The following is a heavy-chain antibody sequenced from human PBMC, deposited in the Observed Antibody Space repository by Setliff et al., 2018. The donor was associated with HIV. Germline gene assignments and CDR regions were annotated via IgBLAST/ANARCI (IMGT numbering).Heavy chain of an antibody. CDR2: TSHSGKT. J-gene: IGHJ4*02. V-gene: IGHV4-34*01. CDR3: AKLLPAADMAREIDS. CDR1: GGPLSGHY. D-gene: IGHD2-2*01. Sequence: SETLSLTCAVYGGPLSGHYWSWIRQPPGQGLEWIGETSHSGKTNYNPSLKSRVTISVDTSKNQFSLKLSSVTAADTAVYYCAKLLPAADMAREIDSWGQGTLVTVSS.